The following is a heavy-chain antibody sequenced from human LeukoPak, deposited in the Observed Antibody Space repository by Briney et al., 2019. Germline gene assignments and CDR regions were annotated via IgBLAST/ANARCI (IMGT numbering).Heavy chain of an antibody. CDR2: IYYSGST. CDR1: GGSISSYY. J-gene: IGHJ5*02. D-gene: IGHD1-14*01. V-gene: IGHV4-59*01. Sequence: SETLSLTCTVSGGSISSYYWSWLPQPPGKGLEWIGYIYYSGSTNYNPSLKSRVTISVDTSKNHFSLKLSSVTAADTAVYFCARDQAESWFDPWGQGTLVTVSS. CDR3: ARDQAESWFDP.